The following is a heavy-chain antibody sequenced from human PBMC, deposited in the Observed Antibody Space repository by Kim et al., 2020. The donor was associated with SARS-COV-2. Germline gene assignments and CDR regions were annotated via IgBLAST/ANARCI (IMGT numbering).Heavy chain of an antibody. CDR1: GFTFSSYA. J-gene: IGHJ4*02. V-gene: IGHV3-23*01. D-gene: IGHD6-6*01. CDR2: ISGSGGST. Sequence: GGSLRLSCAASGFTFSSYAMSWVRQAPGKGLEWVSAISGSGGSTYYADSVKGRFTISRDNSKNTLYLQMNSLRAEDTAVYYCAKDLVSIWGQRVCGLTGPYYVGYWGQGTLLTVSS. CDR3: AKDLVSIWGQRVCGLTGPYYVGY.